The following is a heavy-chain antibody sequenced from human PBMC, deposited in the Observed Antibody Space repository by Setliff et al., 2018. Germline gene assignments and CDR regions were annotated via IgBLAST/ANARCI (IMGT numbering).Heavy chain of an antibody. CDR2: ISAYNGNT. CDR3: ARGNSNYYLFDY. Sequence: ASVKVSCKTSRYTFAASYIHWVRQAPGQGLEWMGWISAYNGNTNYAQKLQGRVTMTTDTSTSTAYMELRSLRSDDTAVYYCARGNSNYYLFDYWGQGTLVTVSS. V-gene: IGHV1-18*04. CDR1: RYTFAASY. J-gene: IGHJ4*02. D-gene: IGHD4-4*01.